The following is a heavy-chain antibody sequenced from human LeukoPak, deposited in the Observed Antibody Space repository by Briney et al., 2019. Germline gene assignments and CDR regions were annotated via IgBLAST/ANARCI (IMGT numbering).Heavy chain of an antibody. CDR3: ARVYGDYEYYYYYMDV. V-gene: IGHV3-9*01. CDR1: GFTFDDYA. CDR2: ISWNSGSI. Sequence: GGSLRLSCAASGFTFDDYAMHWVRQAPGKGLEWVSGISWNSGSIGYADSVKGRFTISRDNAKNSLYLQMNSLRAEDTAVYYCARVYGDYEYYYYYMDVWGKGTTVTVSS. J-gene: IGHJ6*03. D-gene: IGHD4-17*01.